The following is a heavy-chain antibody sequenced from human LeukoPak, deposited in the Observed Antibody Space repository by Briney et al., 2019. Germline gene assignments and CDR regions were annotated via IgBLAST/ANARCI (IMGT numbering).Heavy chain of an antibody. D-gene: IGHD3-22*01. CDR2: ISSSSSTI. V-gene: IGHV3-48*01. Sequence: TGGSLRLSCAASGFTFSSYSMNWVRQAPGKGLEWVSYISSSSSTIYYADPVKGRFTISRDNAKSSLYLQMNSLRAEDTAVYYCARVLHKRNYDSSVYYGYWGQGALVTVSS. CDR3: ARVLHKRNYDSSVYYGY. J-gene: IGHJ4*02. CDR1: GFTFSSYS.